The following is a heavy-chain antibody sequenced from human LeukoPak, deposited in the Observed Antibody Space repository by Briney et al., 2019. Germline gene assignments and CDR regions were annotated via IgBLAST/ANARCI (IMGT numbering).Heavy chain of an antibody. CDR3: ASELPYYDHMFV. J-gene: IGHJ6*03. D-gene: IGHD5-18*01. V-gene: IGHV4-59*01. CDR2: IYYSWST. CDR1: CGSTSSYY. Sequence: SETLSPTCTVSCGSTSSYYWSWFRQPPGQGLEGIGYIYYSWSTNYNPSLKSRVTLSVETAKNQFFLYPSPVTAADTAVYYCASELPYYDHMFVWGDGATVTTSS.